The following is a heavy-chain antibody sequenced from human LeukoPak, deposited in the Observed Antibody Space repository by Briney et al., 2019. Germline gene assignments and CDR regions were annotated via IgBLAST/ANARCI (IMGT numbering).Heavy chain of an antibody. D-gene: IGHD2/OR15-2a*01. CDR2: IYYSGST. Sequence: PSETLSLTCTVSGGSIGSSSYYWGWIRQPPGKGLEWIGSIYYSGSTYYNPSLKSRVTISVDTSKNQFSLKLSSVTAADTAVYYCARSLMTLSDAFDIWGQGTMVTVSS. CDR1: GGSIGSSSYY. V-gene: IGHV4-39*01. CDR3: ARSLMTLSDAFDI. J-gene: IGHJ3*02.